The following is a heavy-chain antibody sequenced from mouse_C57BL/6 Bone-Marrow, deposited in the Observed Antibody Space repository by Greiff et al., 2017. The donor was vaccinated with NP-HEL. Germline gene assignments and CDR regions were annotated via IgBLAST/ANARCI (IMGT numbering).Heavy chain of an antibody. Sequence: EVKLVESGGGLVQPGGSLKLSCAASGFTFSDYYMYWVRQTPEKRLEWVAYISNGGGSTYYPDTVKGRFTISRDNAKNTLDLQMSRLKSEDTAMYYCARHYDYDGGYFDDWGQGTTLTVSS. V-gene: IGHV5-12*01. CDR1: GFTFSDYY. J-gene: IGHJ2*01. CDR2: ISNGGGST. CDR3: ARHYDYDGGYFDD. D-gene: IGHD2-4*01.